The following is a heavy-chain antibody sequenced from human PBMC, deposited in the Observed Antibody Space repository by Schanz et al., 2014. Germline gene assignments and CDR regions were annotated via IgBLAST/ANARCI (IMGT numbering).Heavy chain of an antibody. Sequence: VQLQQWGAGVLKPSETLSLTCVVSGGSLSGHYWSWARQTPGKGLEWVSSITTGGNTYYRDSVKGRFIVSRDNSKNTLYLEMNRLRVDDTAVYYCSKDKQGSRSDDSWGQGTLVTVSS. CDR1: GGSLSGHY. D-gene: IGHD2-15*01. J-gene: IGHJ5*01. CDR2: ITTGGNT. CDR3: SKDKQGSRSDDS. V-gene: IGHV3-23*01.